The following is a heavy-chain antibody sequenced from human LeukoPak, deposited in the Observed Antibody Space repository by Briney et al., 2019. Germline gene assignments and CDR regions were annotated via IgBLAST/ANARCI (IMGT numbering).Heavy chain of an antibody. Sequence: ASVKVSCKASGYTFTGYYMHWVRQAPGQGLEWMGWINPNSGGTNYAQKFQGRVTMTRDTSISTAYMELRSLRSDDTAVYYCARPAIYCSGGSCSYYFDYWGQGTLVTVSS. CDR1: GYTFTGYY. D-gene: IGHD2-15*01. CDR2: INPNSGGT. V-gene: IGHV1-2*02. CDR3: ARPAIYCSGGSCSYYFDY. J-gene: IGHJ4*02.